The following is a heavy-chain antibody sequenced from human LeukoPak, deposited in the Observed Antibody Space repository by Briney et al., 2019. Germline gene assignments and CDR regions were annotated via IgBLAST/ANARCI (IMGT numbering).Heavy chain of an antibody. J-gene: IGHJ4*02. CDR3: ASPPGYCSSTSCYG. CDR2: IKQDGSEK. D-gene: IGHD2-2*01. V-gene: IGHV3-7*03. CDR1: GFTFSSYW. Sequence: GGSLRLSCAASGFTFSSYWMSWVRQAPGKGLEWVANIKQDGSEKYYVDSVKGRFTISRDNAKNSLYLQMNSLRAEDTAVYYCASPPGYCSSTSCYGWGQGTLVTVSS.